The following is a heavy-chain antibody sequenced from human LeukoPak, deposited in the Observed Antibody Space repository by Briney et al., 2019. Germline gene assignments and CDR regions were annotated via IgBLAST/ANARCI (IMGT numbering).Heavy chain of an antibody. CDR3: AREEEWELPDY. J-gene: IGHJ4*02. V-gene: IGHV3-66*01. CDR2: IYSGGST. D-gene: IGHD1-26*01. CDR1: GFTVSSNY. Sequence: GGSLRLSCAASGFTVSSNYMSWVRQAPGKGLEWVSVIYSGGSTYYADSVKGRFTISRDNSKNTLYLQMNSLGTDDTAVYYCAREEEWELPDYWGQGTLVIVSS.